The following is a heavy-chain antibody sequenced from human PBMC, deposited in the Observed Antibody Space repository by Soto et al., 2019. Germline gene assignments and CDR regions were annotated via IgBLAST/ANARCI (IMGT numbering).Heavy chain of an antibody. D-gene: IGHD3-22*01. CDR1: GFTFSRYV. V-gene: IGHV3-23*01. Sequence: GGSLRLSCAASGFTFSRYVMSWVRQLPGKGLEWVSSISTTGGTTYYADSVKGRFTISRDNSKDTLYLQMNSLRAEDTAVYYCTKLPGLGDYDTSGPWGQGT. CDR2: ISTTGGTT. J-gene: IGHJ5*02. CDR3: TKLPGLGDYDTSGP.